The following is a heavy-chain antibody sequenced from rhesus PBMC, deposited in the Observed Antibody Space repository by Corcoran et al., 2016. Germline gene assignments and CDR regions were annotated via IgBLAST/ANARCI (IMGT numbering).Heavy chain of an antibody. D-gene: IGHD3-16*01. V-gene: IGHV3-7*01. CDR3: AKARNYYSGSYYYDY. J-gene: IGHJ4*01. Sequence: EVQLVESGGGLVQPGGSLRLSCSASGFTFGAIGMHLVRQAPGQVLEWVSTISNTGKTIYYADSVKGRFTVSRDNAKNSLSLQMNSLRAEDTAVYYCAKARNYYSGSYYYDYWGQGVLVTVSS. CDR1: GFTFGAIG. CDR2: ISNTGKTI.